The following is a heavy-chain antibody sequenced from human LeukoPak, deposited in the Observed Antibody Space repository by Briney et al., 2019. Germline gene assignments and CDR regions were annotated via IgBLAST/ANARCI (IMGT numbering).Heavy chain of an antibody. Sequence: SVKVSCKASGGTFSSYAISWVRQAPGQGLEWMGRIIPILGIANHAQKFQGRVTITADKSTSTAYMELSSLRSEDTAVYYCARVGCSSTSCYLYYFDYWGQGTLVTVSS. J-gene: IGHJ4*02. CDR2: IIPILGIA. V-gene: IGHV1-69*04. D-gene: IGHD2-2*01. CDR1: GGTFSSYA. CDR3: ARVGCSSTSCYLYYFDY.